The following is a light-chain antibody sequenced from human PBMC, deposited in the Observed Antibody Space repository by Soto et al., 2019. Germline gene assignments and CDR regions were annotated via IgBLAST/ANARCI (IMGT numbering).Light chain of an antibody. CDR3: QQRGNWPRTWA. CDR1: QSVRSGA. V-gene: IGKV3D-20*02. J-gene: IGKJ1*01. CDR2: GAS. Sequence: EIVLTQSPGTLSLSPGEGATLSCRASQSVRSGALAWYQQKPGQAPRLLIYGASSRATDIPDRFSGSGSGTHFTLTISRLEPEDFAVYYCQQRGNWPRTWAFGQGTKVEV.